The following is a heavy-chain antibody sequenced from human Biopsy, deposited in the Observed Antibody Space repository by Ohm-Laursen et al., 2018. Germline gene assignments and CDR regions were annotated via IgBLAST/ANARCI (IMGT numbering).Heavy chain of an antibody. CDR3: ATAAYAPPYFDL. V-gene: IGHV3-21*06. CDR1: GFTFSSYG. CDR2: ITGGGNYI. Sequence: SLRLSCSAPGFTFSSYGMSWVRQAPGKGLEWVSSITGGGNYINYADSVRGRFTISRDNSKNSVYLVMSSLRAEDTAVYFCATAAYAPPYFDLWGRGTVVTVSS. D-gene: IGHD4-17*01. J-gene: IGHJ4*02.